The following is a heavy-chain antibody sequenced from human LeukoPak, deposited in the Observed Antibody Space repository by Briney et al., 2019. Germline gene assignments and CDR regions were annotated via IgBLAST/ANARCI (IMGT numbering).Heavy chain of an antibody. V-gene: IGHV1-18*01. J-gene: IGHJ4*02. CDR2: ISGYNANT. CDR3: ARDLGKWLLLSPFDY. Sequence: GASVKVSCKASGYTFSSYGITWVRQAPGQGLEWMGWISGYNANTNYAQSLQGRVTMTTDTSTSTAYMELRSLKSDDTAVYYCARDLGKWLLLSPFDYWGQGTLVTVSS. CDR1: GYTFSSYG. D-gene: IGHD3-22*01.